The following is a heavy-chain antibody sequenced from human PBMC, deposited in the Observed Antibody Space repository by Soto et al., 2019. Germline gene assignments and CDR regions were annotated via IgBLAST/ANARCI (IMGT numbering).Heavy chain of an antibody. CDR3: ARGLLGDSSGYYDY. D-gene: IGHD3-22*01. CDR1: GGSFSGYY. Sequence: QVQLQQWGAGLLKPSETLSLTCAVYGGSFSGYYWSWIRQPPGKGLEWIGEINHSGSTNYNPSLKIRVTISVDTSKSQFSLKLSSVTAADPAVYYCARGLLGDSSGYYDYWGQGTLVTVSS. CDR2: INHSGST. J-gene: IGHJ4*02. V-gene: IGHV4-34*01.